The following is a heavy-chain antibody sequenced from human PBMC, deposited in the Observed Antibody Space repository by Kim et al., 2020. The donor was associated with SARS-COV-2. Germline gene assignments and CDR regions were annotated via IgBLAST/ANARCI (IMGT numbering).Heavy chain of an antibody. V-gene: IGHV3-23*01. CDR3: AKDRRFGELLSRKGGYFDY. Sequence: GGSLRLSCAASGFTFSSYAMSWVRQAPGKGLEWVSAISGSGGSTYYADSVKGRFTISRDNSKNTLYLQMNSLRAEDTAVYYCAKDRRFGELLSRKGGYFDYWGQGTLVTVSS. J-gene: IGHJ4*02. CDR1: GFTFSSYA. D-gene: IGHD3-10*01. CDR2: ISGSGGST.